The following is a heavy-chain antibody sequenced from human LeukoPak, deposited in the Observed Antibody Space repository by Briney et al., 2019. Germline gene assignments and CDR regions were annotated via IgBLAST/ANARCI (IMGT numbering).Heavy chain of an antibody. CDR2: IRYDVSNK. V-gene: IGHV3-30*02. Sequence: GGSLRLSCAASGFTFSSYGMHWVRQAPGKGLEWVAFIRYDVSNKYYADSVKGRFTISRDNSKNTLYLQMNSLRAEDTAVYYCAKYSSSWYPFVDYWGQGTLVTVSS. D-gene: IGHD6-13*01. CDR3: AKYSSSWYPFVDY. J-gene: IGHJ4*02. CDR1: GFTFSSYG.